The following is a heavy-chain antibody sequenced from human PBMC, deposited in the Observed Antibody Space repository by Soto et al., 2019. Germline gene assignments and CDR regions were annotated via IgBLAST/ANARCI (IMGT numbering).Heavy chain of an antibody. CDR1: GGTFSSYA. D-gene: IGHD3-22*01. V-gene: IGHV1-69*01. J-gene: IGHJ3*02. CDR3: ARDLNDDSSGYYYCAFDI. CDR2: FIPIFGTA. Sequence: QVQLVQSGAEVKKPGSSVKVSCKASGGTFSSYAISWVRQAPGQGLEWMGGFIPIFGTANYAQKFQGRVTITADEATSTAYMELSSLRSEDTAVYYCARDLNDDSSGYYYCAFDIWGQGTMVTVSS.